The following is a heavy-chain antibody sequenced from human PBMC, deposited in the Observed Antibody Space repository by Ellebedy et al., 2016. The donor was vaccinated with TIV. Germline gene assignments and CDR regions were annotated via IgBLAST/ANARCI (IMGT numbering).Heavy chain of an antibody. CDR1: GGSISSYY. J-gene: IGHJ3*02. Sequence: MPSETLSLTCTVSGGSISSYYWSWIRQPPGKGLEWIGYISYSGSTNYNPSLKSRVTISVDTSKNQFSLRLNSVTAADTAVYYCERVVWQQPVSYAFDIWGQGTMVTVSS. CDR2: ISYSGST. V-gene: IGHV4-59*01. D-gene: IGHD6-13*01. CDR3: ERVVWQQPVSYAFDI.